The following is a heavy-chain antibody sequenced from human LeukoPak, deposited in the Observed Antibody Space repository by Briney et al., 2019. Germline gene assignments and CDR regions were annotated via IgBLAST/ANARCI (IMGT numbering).Heavy chain of an antibody. CDR2: IVPIFGKA. CDR1: GGTFSSYA. V-gene: IGHV1-69*05. D-gene: IGHD3-22*01. J-gene: IGHJ4*02. CDR3: ARAGDYYDSSGYYYDGGFDY. Sequence: SVKVSCKASGGTFSSYAISWVRQAPGQGLEWMGGIVPIFGKANYAQKFQGRVTITTDESTSTAYMELSSLRSEDTAVYYCARAGDYYDSSGYYYDGGFDYWGQGTLVTVSS.